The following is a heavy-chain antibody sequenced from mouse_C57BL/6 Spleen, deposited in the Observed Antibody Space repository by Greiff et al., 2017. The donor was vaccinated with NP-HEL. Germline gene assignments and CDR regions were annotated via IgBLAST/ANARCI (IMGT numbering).Heavy chain of an antibody. D-gene: IGHD3-2*02. CDR1: GFTFSSYG. CDR2: ISSGGSYT. J-gene: IGHJ4*01. V-gene: IGHV5-6*01. Sequence: EVQGVESGGDLVKPGGSLKLSCAASGFTFSSYGMSWVRQTPDKRLEWVATISSGGSYTYYPDSVKGRFTISRDNAKNTLYLQMSSLKSEDTAMYYCARQTAQATWYAMDYWGQGTSVTVSS. CDR3: ARQTAQATWYAMDY.